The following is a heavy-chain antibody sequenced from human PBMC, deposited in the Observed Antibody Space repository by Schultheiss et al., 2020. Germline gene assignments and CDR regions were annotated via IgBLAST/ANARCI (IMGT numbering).Heavy chain of an antibody. D-gene: IGHD6-19*01. CDR3: ARSPSSGFDY. V-gene: IGHV4-31*03. CDR2: IYYSGST. J-gene: IGHJ4*02. Sequence: SQTLSLTCTVSGGSISSGGYYWSWIRQHPGKGLEWIGYIYYSGSTNYNPSLKSRVTISVDTSKNQFSLKLSSVTAADTAVYYCARSPSSGFDYWGQGTLVTVSS. CDR1: GGSISSGGYY.